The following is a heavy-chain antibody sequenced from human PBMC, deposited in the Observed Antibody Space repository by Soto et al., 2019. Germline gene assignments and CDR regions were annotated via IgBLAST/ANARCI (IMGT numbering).Heavy chain of an antibody. CDR3: AKGVELLAFDI. D-gene: IGHD1-26*01. J-gene: IGHJ3*02. CDR1: GFTFSSYG. CDR2: ISYDGSNK. V-gene: IGHV3-30*18. Sequence: QVQLVESGGGVVQPGRSLRLSCAASGFTFSSYGMHWVRQAPGKGVEWVAVISYDGSNKYYADSVKGRFTISRDNSKNTLYLQMNSLRAEDTAVYYCAKGVELLAFDIWGQGTMVTVSS.